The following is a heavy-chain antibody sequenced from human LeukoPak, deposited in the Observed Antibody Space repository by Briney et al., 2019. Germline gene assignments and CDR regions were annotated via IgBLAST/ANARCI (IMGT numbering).Heavy chain of an antibody. V-gene: IGHV4-39*01. D-gene: IGHD3-10*01. CDR3: ASLGTSRYYYFDY. CDR2: IYYSGST. Sequence: SETLSLTCTVSGGSISSSSYYWGWIRQPPGKGLEWIGSIYYSGSTYYNPSLKSRVTISVDTSKNQFSLKLSSVTAADTAVYYCASLGTSRYYYFDYWGQGTLVTVSS. J-gene: IGHJ4*02. CDR1: GGSISSSSYY.